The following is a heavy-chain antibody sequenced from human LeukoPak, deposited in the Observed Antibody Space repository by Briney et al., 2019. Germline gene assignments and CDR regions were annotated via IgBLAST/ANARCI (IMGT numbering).Heavy chain of an antibody. CDR1: GFTFSSYE. CDR3: ARDRLVRGGAQFDP. J-gene: IGHJ5*02. V-gene: IGHV3-48*03. Sequence: GGSLRLSCAASGFTFSSYEMNWVRQAPGKGLEWVSYISSSGSTIYYADSVKGRFTISRDNAKNSLYLQMNSLRAEDTAVYYCARDRLVRGGAQFDPWGQGTLVTVSS. CDR2: ISSSGSTI. D-gene: IGHD3-10*01.